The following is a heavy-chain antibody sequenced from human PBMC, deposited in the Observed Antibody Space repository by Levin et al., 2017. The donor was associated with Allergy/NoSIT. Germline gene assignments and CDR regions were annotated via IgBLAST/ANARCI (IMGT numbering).Heavy chain of an antibody. CDR1: GFTFSSYG. J-gene: IGHJ4*02. CDR2: ISYDGSNK. CDR3: AKDKEDELGISGAYFDY. V-gene: IGHV3-30*18. Sequence: PGGSLRLSCAASGFTFSSYGMHWVRQAPGKGLEWVAVISYDGSNKYYADSVKGRFTISRDNSKNTLYLQMNSLRAEDTAVYYCAKDKEDELGISGAYFDYWGQGTLVTVSS. D-gene: IGHD7-27*01.